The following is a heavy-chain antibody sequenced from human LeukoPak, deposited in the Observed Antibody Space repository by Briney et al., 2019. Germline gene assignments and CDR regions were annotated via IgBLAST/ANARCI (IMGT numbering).Heavy chain of an antibody. CDR3: ARSQYGYGRNYYYYGMDV. Sequence: GAXXKVSCKASGYTFTSYAMHWVRQAPGQRLEWMGWINAGNGNTKYSQKFQGRVTITRDTSASTAYMELSSLRSEDTAVYYCARSQYGYGRNYYYYGMDVWGKGTTVTVSS. D-gene: IGHD5-12*01. CDR1: GYTFTSYA. CDR2: INAGNGNT. V-gene: IGHV1-3*01. J-gene: IGHJ6*04.